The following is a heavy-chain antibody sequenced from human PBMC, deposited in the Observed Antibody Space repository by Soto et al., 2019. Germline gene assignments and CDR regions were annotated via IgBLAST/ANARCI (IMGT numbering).Heavy chain of an antibody. CDR2: ISAYNCNT. CDR1: GYTFTSYG. CDR3: ARDIQTYCSGGSCYSGGYFDY. Sequence: QVQLVQSGAEVKKPGASVKVSCKASGYTFTSYGISWVRQAPGQGLEWMGWISAYNCNTNYAQKLQGRVTMTTDTATSTAYMELRSLRSDDTAVYYCARDIQTYCSGGSCYSGGYFDYWGQGTLVTVSS. D-gene: IGHD2-15*01. J-gene: IGHJ4*02. V-gene: IGHV1-18*01.